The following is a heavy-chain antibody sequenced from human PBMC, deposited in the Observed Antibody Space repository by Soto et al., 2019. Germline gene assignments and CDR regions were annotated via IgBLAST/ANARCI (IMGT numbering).Heavy chain of an antibody. V-gene: IGHV4-31*03. CDR1: GGSISSGGYY. CDR3: ARGLRYFDWLLKGANWFDP. Sequence: SETLSLTCTVSGGSISSGGYYWSWIRQHPGKGLEWIGYIYYSGSTYYNPSLKSRVTISVDTSKNQFSLKLSSVTAADTAVYYCARGLRYFDWLLKGANWFDPWGQGTLVTVSS. J-gene: IGHJ5*02. CDR2: IYYSGST. D-gene: IGHD3-9*01.